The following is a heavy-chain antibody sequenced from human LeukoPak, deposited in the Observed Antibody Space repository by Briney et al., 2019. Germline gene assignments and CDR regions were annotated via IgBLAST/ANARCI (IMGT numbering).Heavy chain of an antibody. CDR3: ARGMTKGPDP. Sequence: SETLSLTCTVSGGSISSYSWSWIRQPPGKGLEWIGYIYYSGSTNYNPSLKSRLTISVDTSKNQFSLNLSSVTAADTAVYYCARGMTKGPDPWGQGTLVTVSS. J-gene: IGHJ5*02. D-gene: IGHD4-11*01. CDR2: IYYSGST. V-gene: IGHV4-59*08. CDR1: GGSISSYS.